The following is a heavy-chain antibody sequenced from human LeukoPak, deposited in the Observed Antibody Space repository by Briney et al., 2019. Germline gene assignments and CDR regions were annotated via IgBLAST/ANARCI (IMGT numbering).Heavy chain of an antibody. CDR1: GFTFRNYG. J-gene: IGHJ4*02. Sequence: GTSLRLSCAASGFTFRNYGMHWVRQAPGKGLEWVAIIWYDGSRKYYLDSVKGRFTISRDNAKNTLLLQMNSLRAEDTAVYYCVRDGVGAPPFDYWGQGVLVTVSS. D-gene: IGHD1-26*01. V-gene: IGHV3-33*01. CDR2: IWYDGSRK. CDR3: VRDGVGAPPFDY.